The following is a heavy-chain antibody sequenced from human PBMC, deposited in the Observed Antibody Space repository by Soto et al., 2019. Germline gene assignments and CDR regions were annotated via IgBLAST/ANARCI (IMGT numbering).Heavy chain of an antibody. CDR2: IIPILRMA. Sequence: QVQLVQSGAEVKMPGSSVKVSFTASGGTFTSYTFSWVRQVPGQGLEWMGRIIPILRMADFAQKFQGRVTINADESTSTVYMKLSSLRSEDTAVYYCATSYGSGSARFDYWGQGTLVTVS. D-gene: IGHD3-10*01. V-gene: IGHV1-69*02. J-gene: IGHJ4*02. CDR1: GGTFTSYT. CDR3: ATSYGSGSARFDY.